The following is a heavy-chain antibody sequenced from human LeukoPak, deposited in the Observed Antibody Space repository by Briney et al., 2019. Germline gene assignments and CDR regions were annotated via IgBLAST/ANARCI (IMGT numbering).Heavy chain of an antibody. CDR3: ARLNSGSYYHPFDY. CDR1: GFTFSSYE. V-gene: IGHV3-48*03. CDR2: ISSRGSTI. D-gene: IGHD1-26*01. J-gene: IGHJ4*02. Sequence: RGSLRLSCAASGFTFSSYEMDWVSQAPGKGLEWVSYISSRGSTIYYADSVKGRFTISRHNANNSLYLQMNSLRAEDTAVYYCARLNSGSYYHPFDYWGQGTLVTVSS.